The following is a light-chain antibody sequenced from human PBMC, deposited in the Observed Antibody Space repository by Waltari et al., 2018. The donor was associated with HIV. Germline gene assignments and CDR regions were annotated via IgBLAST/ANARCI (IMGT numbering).Light chain of an antibody. CDR3: GSWDSSLSGVV. V-gene: IGLV1-51*01. CDR1: NSTIGNNY. CDR2: DNN. Sequence: QSVLTQPPSVSAAPGQKVTISCSGSNSTIGNNYVSWYQQLPGTAPKLLIYDNNKRPSGSPDRFSGSKSGTSATLGITGLQTGDEADYYCGSWDSSLSGVVFGGGTKLTVL. J-gene: IGLJ2*01.